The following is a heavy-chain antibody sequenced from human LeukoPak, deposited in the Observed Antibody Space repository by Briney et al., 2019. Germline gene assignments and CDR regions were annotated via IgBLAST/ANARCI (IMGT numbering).Heavy chain of an antibody. J-gene: IGHJ4*02. CDR1: GFTFSSYS. CDR3: AKDRRPSLLRDVYYFDY. D-gene: IGHD2-15*01. V-gene: IGHV3-30*18. CDR2: ISYDGTNK. Sequence: GGSLRLSCAASGFTFSSYSMNWVRQAPGKGLEWVAVISYDGTNKYYADSVKGRFTISRDNSKNTLYLQMNSLRTDDTAVYFCAKDRRPSLLRDVYYFDYWGQGTLVTVSS.